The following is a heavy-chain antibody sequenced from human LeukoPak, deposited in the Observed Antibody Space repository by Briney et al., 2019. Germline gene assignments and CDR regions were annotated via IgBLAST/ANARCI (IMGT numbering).Heavy chain of an antibody. Sequence: SVKVSCKASGGTFSSYAISWVRQAPGQGLEWMGGIIPIFGTANYAQKFQGRVTITADESTSTAYMELSSLRSEDTAVYYCARDYYDSSGYYWPGTDYWGQGTLVTVSS. V-gene: IGHV1-69*13. CDR2: IIPIFGTA. J-gene: IGHJ4*02. CDR3: ARDYYDSSGYYWPGTDY. CDR1: GGTFSSYA. D-gene: IGHD3-22*01.